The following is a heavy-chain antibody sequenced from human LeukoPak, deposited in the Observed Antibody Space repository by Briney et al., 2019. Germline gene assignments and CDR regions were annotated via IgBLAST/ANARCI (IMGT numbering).Heavy chain of an antibody. CDR1: GGTFSSYA. D-gene: IGHD6-13*01. J-gene: IGHJ3*02. CDR2: IIPIFGTA. V-gene: IGHV1-69*05. Sequence: SVKVSCKASGGTFSSYAISWVRQAPGQGLESMGGIIPIFGTANYAQKFQGRVTITTDESTSTAYMELSSLRSEDTAVYYCARDRDSSSWYGAFDIWGQGTMVTVSS. CDR3: ARDRDSSSWYGAFDI.